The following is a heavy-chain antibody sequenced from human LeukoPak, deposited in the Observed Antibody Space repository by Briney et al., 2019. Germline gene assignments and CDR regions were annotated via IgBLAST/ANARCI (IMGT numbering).Heavy chain of an antibody. CDR2: INSDGSST. Sequence: GGSLRLSCAASGXTFSTYWVHWVRQAPGKGRVWVSRINSDGSSTSYADSVKGRFPISRDNAKNTLYLQMNNLRAEDTAVYYCARDRGYAFDIWGQGTMVTVSS. J-gene: IGHJ3*02. CDR3: ARDRGYAFDI. D-gene: IGHD5-12*01. CDR1: GXTFSTYW. V-gene: IGHV3-74*01.